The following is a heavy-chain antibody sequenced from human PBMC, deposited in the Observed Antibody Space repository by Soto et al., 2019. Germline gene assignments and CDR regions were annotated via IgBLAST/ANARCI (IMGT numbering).Heavy chain of an antibody. J-gene: IGHJ6*03. D-gene: IGHD6-13*01. CDR3: ARLAGEGYYYYYMDV. Sequence: SETLSLTCTVSGGSISSYYWSWIRQPPGKGLEWIGYIYYSGSTNYNPSLKSRVTISVDTSKNQFSLKLSSVTAADTAVYYCARLAGEGYYYYYMDVWGKGTTVTVS. CDR2: IYYSGST. V-gene: IGHV4-59*01. CDR1: GGSISSYY.